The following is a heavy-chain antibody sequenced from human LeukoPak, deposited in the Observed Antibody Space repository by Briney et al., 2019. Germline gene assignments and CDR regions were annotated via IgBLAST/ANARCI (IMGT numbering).Heavy chain of an antibody. J-gene: IGHJ4*02. V-gene: IGHV3-30*02. CDR3: AKEIWPTVTIPGRTYFDY. CDR2: IRYDGSNK. D-gene: IGHD4-17*01. Sequence: GGSLRLSCAASRFTFSSYGMHWVRQAPGEGLEGVACIRYDGSNKYYADSVKGRVTVSRDNSKNTLYLQMNSLRVEDTAVYYCAKEIWPTVTIPGRTYFDYWGQGALVTVSS. CDR1: RFTFSSYG.